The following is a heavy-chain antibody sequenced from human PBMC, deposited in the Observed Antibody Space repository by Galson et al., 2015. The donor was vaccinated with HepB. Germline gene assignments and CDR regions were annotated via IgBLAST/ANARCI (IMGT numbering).Heavy chain of an antibody. V-gene: IGHV3-30*18. J-gene: IGHJ6*02. CDR3: AKEWDFWSGAYYYGMDV. Sequence: SLRLSCAASGFTFSSYGMHWVRQAPGKGLEWVAVISYDGSNKYYADSVKGRFTISRDNSKNTLYLQMNSLRAEDTAVYYCAKEWDFWSGAYYYGMDVWGQGTTVTVSS. CDR2: ISYDGSNK. CDR1: GFTFSSYG. D-gene: IGHD3-3*01.